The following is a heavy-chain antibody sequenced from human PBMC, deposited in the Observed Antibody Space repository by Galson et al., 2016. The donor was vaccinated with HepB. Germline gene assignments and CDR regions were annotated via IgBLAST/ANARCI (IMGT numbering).Heavy chain of an antibody. CDR1: GFTFSSYW. CDR3: AKGGLCGGDCQRPPD. CDR2: LNQGGNEK. D-gene: IGHD2-21*02. J-gene: IGHJ4*02. Sequence: SLRLSCAASGFTFSSYWMSWVRQAPGKGLEWVANLNQGGNEKSYVDSVKGRFTISRDNAKNSLYLQMNSLRAEDTAVYYCAKGGLCGGDCQRPPDWGQGTLVTVSS. V-gene: IGHV3-7*05.